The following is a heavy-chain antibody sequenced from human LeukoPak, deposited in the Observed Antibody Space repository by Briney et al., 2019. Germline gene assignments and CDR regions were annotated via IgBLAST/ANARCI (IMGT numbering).Heavy chain of an antibody. CDR1: GGSISSSGYY. D-gene: IGHD2-15*01. J-gene: IGHJ5*02. CDR3: ARDRGVVVVATPEDNWFDP. V-gene: IGHV4-39*07. CDR2: IYDSGST. Sequence: SETLSLTCTVSGGSISSSGYYWGWIRQPPGKGLEWIGNIYDSGSTYYNPSLKSRVTISVDTSKNQFSLKLSSVTAADTAVYYCARDRGVVVVATPEDNWFDPWGQGTLVTVSS.